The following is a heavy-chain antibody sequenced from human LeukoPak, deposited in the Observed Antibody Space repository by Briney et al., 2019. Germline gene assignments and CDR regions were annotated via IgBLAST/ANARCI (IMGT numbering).Heavy chain of an antibody. CDR2: IYYSGST. CDR1: GGSISSGDYY. V-gene: IGHV4-30-4*01. D-gene: IGHD3-9*01. J-gene: IGHJ3*02. CDR3: ASPDILTGRDAFDI. Sequence: SETLSLTCTVSGGSISSGDYYRSWIRQPPGKGLEWIGYIYYSGSTYYNPSLKSRVTISVDTSKNQYSLKLSSVTAADTAVYYCASPDILTGRDAFDIWGQGTMVTVSS.